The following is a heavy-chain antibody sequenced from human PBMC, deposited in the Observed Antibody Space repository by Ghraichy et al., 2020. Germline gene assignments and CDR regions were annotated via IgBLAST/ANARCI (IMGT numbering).Heavy chain of an antibody. CDR3: ARGSYDFWSGYYTSFFDY. J-gene: IGHJ4*02. CDR2: IYYSGST. V-gene: IGHV4-59*01. Sequence: SETLSLTCTVSGGSISSYYWSWIRQPPGKGLEWIGYIYYSGSTNYNPSLKSRVTISVDTSKNQFSLQLSSVTAADTAVYYCARGSYDFWSGYYTSFFDYWGQGTLVTVSS. D-gene: IGHD3-3*01. CDR1: GGSISSYY.